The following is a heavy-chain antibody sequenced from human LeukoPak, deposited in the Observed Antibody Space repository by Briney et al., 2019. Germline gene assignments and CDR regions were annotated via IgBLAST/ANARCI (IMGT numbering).Heavy chain of an antibody. J-gene: IGHJ4*02. V-gene: IGHV3-30*18. D-gene: IGHD6-13*01. CDR3: AKETGPGIAAAEGFDY. CDR1: GFTFSSYG. Sequence: GGSLRLSCAASGFTFSSYGMHWVRKAPGKGLEWVAVISYDGSNKYYADSVKGRFTISRDNSKNTLYLQMNSLRAEDTAVYYCAKETGPGIAAAEGFDYWGQGTLVTVSS. CDR2: ISYDGSNK.